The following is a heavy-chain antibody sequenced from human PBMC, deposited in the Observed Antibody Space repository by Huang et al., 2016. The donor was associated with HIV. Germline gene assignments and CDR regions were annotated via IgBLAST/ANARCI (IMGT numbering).Heavy chain of an antibody. J-gene: IGHJ4*02. CDR3: VRSTSGYYYRTDY. Sequence: EVQLAQSGPEVKKPGESLKISCKGSGFSFTNYGLGWVRQMPGKGLEWMGIIYPGDSDTKASPSFQGQVTISADKSISTAYLQWSSLKASDTAMYYCVRSTSGYYYRTDYWGQGTLVTVSS. D-gene: IGHD3-22*01. CDR2: IYPGDSDT. V-gene: IGHV5-51*01. CDR1: GFSFTNYG.